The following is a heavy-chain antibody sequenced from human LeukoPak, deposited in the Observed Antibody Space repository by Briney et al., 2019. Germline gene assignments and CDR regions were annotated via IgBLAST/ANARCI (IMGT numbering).Heavy chain of an antibody. CDR1: GFTFDDYA. J-gene: IGHJ4*02. Sequence: PGGSLRLSCAASGFTFDDYAMHWVRQAPGKGLEWVSLISGDGGSTYYADSVKGRFTISRDKSKNSLYLQMNSLRTEDTALYYCAKDLTRGSGWPIDYWGQGTLVTVSS. V-gene: IGHV3-43*02. CDR3: AKDLTRGSGWPIDY. D-gene: IGHD6-19*01. CDR2: ISGDGGST.